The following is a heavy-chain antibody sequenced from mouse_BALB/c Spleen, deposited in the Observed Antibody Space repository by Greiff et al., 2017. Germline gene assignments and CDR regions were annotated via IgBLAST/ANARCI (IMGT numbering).Heavy chain of an antibody. CDR2: IYPGNSDT. Sequence: VQLQQSGTVLARPGASVKMSCKASGYTFTSYWMHWVKQRPGQGLEWIGAIYPGNSDTSYNQKFKGKAKLTAVTSTSTAYMELSSLTNEDSAVYYCTRSGNYYGSSYYAMDYWGQGTSVTVSS. V-gene: IGHV1-5*01. D-gene: IGHD1-1*01. CDR3: TRSGNYYGSSYYAMDY. CDR1: GYTFTSYW. J-gene: IGHJ4*01.